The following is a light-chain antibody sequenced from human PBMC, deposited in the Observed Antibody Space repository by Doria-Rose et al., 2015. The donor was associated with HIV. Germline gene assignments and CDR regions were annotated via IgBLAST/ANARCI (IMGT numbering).Light chain of an antibody. J-gene: IGKJ1*01. CDR2: DGS. CDR1: QSFSSTY. V-gene: IGKV3-20*01. Sequence: EIVMTQSPGTLSLSPGGRATLPCRASQSFSSTYLAWYQQKPGQAPSLLIYDGSTRATGIPDRFSASGSGTDFTLTINRLEPEDFALYYCHQYGTSWTFGQGTKVEI. CDR3: HQYGTSWT.